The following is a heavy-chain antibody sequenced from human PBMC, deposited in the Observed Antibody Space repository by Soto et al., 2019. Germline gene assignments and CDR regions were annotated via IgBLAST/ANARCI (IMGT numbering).Heavy chain of an antibody. CDR3: ARGSAHVQLETFDC. J-gene: IGHJ4*02. V-gene: IGHV3-21*01. D-gene: IGHD1-1*01. CDR1: GFSFSDYT. Sequence: EVQLVESGGGLVKPGESLRLSCAVAGFSFSDYTMHWVRQAPGKGLEWVSAISSNSYHIYYADSVKGRFTTSRDNAGKSLYLQADSLRADDTAVYYCARGSAHVQLETFDCWGQGTLVTVSS. CDR2: ISSNSYHI.